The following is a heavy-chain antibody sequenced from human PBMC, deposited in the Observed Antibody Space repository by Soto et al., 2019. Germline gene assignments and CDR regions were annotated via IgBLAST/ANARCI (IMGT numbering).Heavy chain of an antibody. J-gene: IGHJ5*02. V-gene: IGHV4-39*01. CDR3: ARSTIAYNWFDP. Sequence: PSETLSLTCTVSGGCISSSSYYWGWIRQPPGKGLEWIGSIYYSGSTYYNPSLKSRVTISVDTSKNQFSLKLSSVTAADTAVYYCARSTIAYNWFDPWGQGTLVTVSS. CDR2: IYYSGST. D-gene: IGHD6-13*01. CDR1: GGCISSSSYY.